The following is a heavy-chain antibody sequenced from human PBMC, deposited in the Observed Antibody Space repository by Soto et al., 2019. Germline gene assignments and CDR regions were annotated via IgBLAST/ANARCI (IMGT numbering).Heavy chain of an antibody. CDR3: ARDIGYCSGGSCYPNPSFDY. CDR1: GYTFTSYG. Sequence: ASVKVSCKASGYTFTSYGISWVRQAPGQGLEWMGWISAYNGNTNYAQKLQGRVTMTTDTSTSTAYMELRSLRSDDTAVYYCARDIGYCSGGSCYPNPSFDYWGQGTLVTVSS. CDR2: ISAYNGNT. D-gene: IGHD2-15*01. J-gene: IGHJ4*02. V-gene: IGHV1-18*01.